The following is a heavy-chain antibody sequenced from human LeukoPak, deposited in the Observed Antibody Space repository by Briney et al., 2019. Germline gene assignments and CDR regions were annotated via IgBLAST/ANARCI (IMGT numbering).Heavy chain of an antibody. CDR2: IIPIFGTA. Sequence: ASVEVSCKASGGTFSSYAISWVRQAPGQGLEWMGGIIPIFGTANYAQKFQGRVTITADESTSTAYMELSSLRSEDTAVYYCARDLDYYDSSGDDYWGQGTLVTVSS. CDR1: GGTFSSYA. J-gene: IGHJ4*02. D-gene: IGHD3-22*01. CDR3: ARDLDYYDSSGDDY. V-gene: IGHV1-69*13.